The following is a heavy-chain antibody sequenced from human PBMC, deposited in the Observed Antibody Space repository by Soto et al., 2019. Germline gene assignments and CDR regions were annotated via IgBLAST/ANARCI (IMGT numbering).Heavy chain of an antibody. CDR2: ISAYNGNT. D-gene: IGHD2-2*01. Sequence: QVQLVQSGAEVKKPGSSVKVSCKASGGTFSSYAISWVRQAPGQGLEWMGWISAYNGNTNYAQKLQGRVTMTTDTSTSTAYMELRSLRSDDTAVYYCARNLDCSSTSCYGIGDYWGQGTLVTVSS. CDR1: GGTFSSYA. CDR3: ARNLDCSSTSCYGIGDY. J-gene: IGHJ4*02. V-gene: IGHV1-18*01.